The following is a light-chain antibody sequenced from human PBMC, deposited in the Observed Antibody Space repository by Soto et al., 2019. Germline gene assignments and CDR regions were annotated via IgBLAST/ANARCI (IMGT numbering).Light chain of an antibody. V-gene: IGKV1-39*01. J-gene: IGKJ5*01. CDR2: TAS. Sequence: DIQMSQSPSSLSASIGDRVTITCRASQNIYNYLNWYQQKPGEAPKLLIFTASSLQSGVPSRFRGSGSGTDFTLTITTLQPEDFATYYCQQSFSPLPITFGQGTRLE. CDR1: QNIYNY. CDR3: QQSFSPLPIT.